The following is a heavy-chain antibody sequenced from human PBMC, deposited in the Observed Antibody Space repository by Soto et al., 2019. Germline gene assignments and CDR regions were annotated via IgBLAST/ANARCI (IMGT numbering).Heavy chain of an antibody. CDR3: ARVYSSLDYGIDY. J-gene: IGHJ4*02. CDR1: GFTFSIYS. D-gene: IGHD6-6*01. Sequence: SLRLSCAAFGFTFSIYSMHWVRHAPGKGLEWVAVISYDGSNKYYADSEKGRFTISRDNSKNTLYLQMNSLTPEDTAVYYCARVYSSLDYGIDYWGQGTPVTVS. CDR2: ISYDGSNK. V-gene: IGHV3-30-3*01.